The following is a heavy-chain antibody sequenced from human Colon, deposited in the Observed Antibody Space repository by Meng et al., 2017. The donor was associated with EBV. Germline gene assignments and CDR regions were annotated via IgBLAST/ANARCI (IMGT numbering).Heavy chain of an antibody. D-gene: IGHD5-24*01. CDR2: INAGNGNT. J-gene: IGHJ4*02. CDR3: ARGWSRDGYNTPDY. CDR1: GYTFTSYA. V-gene: IGHV1-3*01. Sequence: QVQLVQSGAEVKKPGASVNMSCKTSGYTFTSYAMHWVRQAPGQGLEWMGWINAGNGNTKYSQKFQGRVTVATDTSASTVYMELSSLTSEDTALYYCARGWSRDGYNTPDYWGQGTLVTVSS.